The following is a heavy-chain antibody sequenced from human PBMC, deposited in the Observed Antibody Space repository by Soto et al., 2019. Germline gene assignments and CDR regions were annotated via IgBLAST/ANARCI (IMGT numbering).Heavy chain of an antibody. D-gene: IGHD3-3*01. Sequence: GGSLRLSCAASGFTFSSYGMRWVRPAPGKGPERVAVISYEGSNKNYADSVKGLVTISRDNSKNTQYLQMNSLRAEDTAVYYCAKEVWSGPMDVWGQGTTVTVSS. V-gene: IGHV3-30*18. CDR3: AKEVWSGPMDV. CDR1: GFTFSSYG. CDR2: ISYEGSNK. J-gene: IGHJ6*02.